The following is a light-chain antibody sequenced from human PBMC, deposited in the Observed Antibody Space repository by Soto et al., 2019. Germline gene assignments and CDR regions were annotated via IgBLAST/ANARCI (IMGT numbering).Light chain of an antibody. V-gene: IGKV3-20*01. Sequence: EIVLTQSPGTLSLSPGERATLFCRASQSVSRNYLAWYQQKPGQAPRLLIYGASNRATDIPDRFSGSGSGTDFTLTISRLEPEDFGVYYCQQYGSSPPYTFGQGPKLEIK. CDR3: QQYGSSPPYT. CDR2: GAS. CDR1: QSVSRNY. J-gene: IGKJ2*01.